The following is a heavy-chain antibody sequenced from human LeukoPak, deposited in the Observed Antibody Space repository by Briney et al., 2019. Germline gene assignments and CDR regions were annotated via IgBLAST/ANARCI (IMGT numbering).Heavy chain of an antibody. CDR1: GGSISNSY. CDR2: IHTSGST. Sequence: KTSETLSLTCTVSGGSISNSYWSWIRQPAGKGLEWIGRIHTSGSTNYNPSLKSRVTMSVDTSKNQFSLKLSSVTAADTAVYYCARGICSSTSCYTPGAFDIWGQGTMATVSS. V-gene: IGHV4-4*07. J-gene: IGHJ3*02. D-gene: IGHD2-2*02. CDR3: ARGICSSTSCYTPGAFDI.